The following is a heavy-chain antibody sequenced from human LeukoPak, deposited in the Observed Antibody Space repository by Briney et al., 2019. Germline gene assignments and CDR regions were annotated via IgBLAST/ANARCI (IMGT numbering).Heavy chain of an antibody. J-gene: IGHJ4*02. D-gene: IGHD6-13*01. CDR3: ASVFSAAGTSS. Sequence: GRSLRLSCAASGFTFDDYAMHWVRQAPGKGLEWVSGISWNSGSIGYADSVKGRFTISRDNAKNSLYLQMNSLRAEDTALYYCASVFSAAGTSSWGQGNLVNVSS. CDR2: ISWNSGSI. V-gene: IGHV3-9*01. CDR1: GFTFDDYA.